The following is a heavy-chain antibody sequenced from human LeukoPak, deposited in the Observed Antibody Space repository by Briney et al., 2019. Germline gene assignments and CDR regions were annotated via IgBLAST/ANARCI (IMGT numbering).Heavy chain of an antibody. D-gene: IGHD3-3*01. CDR2: ISGSGGST. CDR1: GFTFSSYA. Sequence: PGGSLRLSCAASGFTFSSYAMSWVRQAPGKGLEWVSAISGSGGSTYYADSVEGRFTISRDNSKNTLYLQMNSLRAEDTAVYYCAKDQIPRGSGFWSGYYHDAFDIWGQGTMVTVSS. CDR3: AKDQIPRGSGFWSGYYHDAFDI. V-gene: IGHV3-23*01. J-gene: IGHJ3*02.